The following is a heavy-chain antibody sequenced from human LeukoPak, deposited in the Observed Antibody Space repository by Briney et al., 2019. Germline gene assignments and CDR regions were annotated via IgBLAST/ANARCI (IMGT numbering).Heavy chain of an antibody. V-gene: IGHV3-33*01. J-gene: IGHJ4*02. CDR3: ARDRSGQPADY. Sequence: PGRSLRLSCAASGFTFSSYGMHWVRQAPGKGLEWVAVIWYDGSSKYYADSVKGRFTISRDNSKNTLYLQMNSLRAEDTAVYYCARDRSGQPADYWGQGTLVTVSS. CDR1: GFTFSSYG. CDR2: IWYDGSSK. D-gene: IGHD3-10*01.